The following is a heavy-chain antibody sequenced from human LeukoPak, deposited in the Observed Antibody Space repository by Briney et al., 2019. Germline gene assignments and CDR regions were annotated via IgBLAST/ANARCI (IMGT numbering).Heavy chain of an antibody. CDR1: GYTFTGSY. J-gene: IGHJ4*02. Sequence: GASVKVSCKASGYTFTGSYIHWVRQAPGQGLEWMGWINPNSGGTSSAQKFQGRVTMTRDTSVSTAYMELSRLRSDDTAVYYCARETGYCSGGRCYFIYWGQGTLVTVSS. CDR2: INPNSGGT. V-gene: IGHV1-2*02. D-gene: IGHD2-15*01. CDR3: ARETGYCSGGRCYFIY.